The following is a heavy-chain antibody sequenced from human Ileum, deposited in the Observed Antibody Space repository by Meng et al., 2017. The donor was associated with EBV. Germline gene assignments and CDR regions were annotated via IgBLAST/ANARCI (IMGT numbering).Heavy chain of an antibody. CDR3: SSGWDTAMDSG. J-gene: IGHJ4*02. D-gene: IGHD5-18*01. CDR2: IHYRAAT. CDR1: GASVSITNDH. V-gene: IGHV4-61*01. Sequence: QVHLKDSGPVLVKPPDTLSLTCTVSGASVSITNDHWSWIRQPPGKGLEWIGYIHYRAATNNTHLLESRVQISVDTYKNQFSLKLHSLAAPDTAVYYCSSGWDTAMDSGWGQGTLVTVSS.